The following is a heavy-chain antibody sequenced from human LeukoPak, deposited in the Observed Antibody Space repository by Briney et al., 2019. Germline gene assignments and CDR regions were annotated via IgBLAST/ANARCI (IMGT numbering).Heavy chain of an antibody. CDR3: ARGSLYSSGTSWDAFDI. J-gene: IGHJ3*02. V-gene: IGHV4-34*01. Sequence: SETLSLTCAVYGGSFSGYYWSWIRQPPGKGLEWMGEINHSGSTNYNPSLTSGGTISVDTSKNQFSLKLSSVTAADTAVYYCARGSLYSSGTSWDAFDIWGQGTMVTVSS. CDR2: INHSGST. D-gene: IGHD6-19*01. CDR1: GGSFSGYY.